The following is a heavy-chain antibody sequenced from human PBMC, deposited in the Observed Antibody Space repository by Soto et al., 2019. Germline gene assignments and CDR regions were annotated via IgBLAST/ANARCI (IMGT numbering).Heavy chain of an antibody. J-gene: IGHJ5*02. D-gene: IGHD5-12*01. CDR1: GYSFTSYW. CDR3: ARAIEMATIGWFDP. Sequence: GESLKISCKASGYSFTSYWIGWVRQMPGKGLEWMGIIYPGDSDTRYRPSLLGQVTISADKSISTAYLQWSSLKASDTAIYYCARAIEMATIGWFDPWGQGTLGTVSS. V-gene: IGHV5-51*01. CDR2: IYPGDSDT.